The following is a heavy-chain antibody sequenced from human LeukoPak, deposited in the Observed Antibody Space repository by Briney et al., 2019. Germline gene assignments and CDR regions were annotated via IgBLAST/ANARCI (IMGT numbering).Heavy chain of an antibody. CDR3: GREILEPGKTLTY. V-gene: IGHV3-74*01. CDR2: INDDGTFT. D-gene: IGHD1-14*01. J-gene: IGHJ4*02. CDR1: GFTFSNYW. Sequence: GGSLRLSCAASGFTFSNYWMHWVRQVPGKGLVWVSRINDDGTFTTYADSVKGRFTISRDNAKNTLYLQINSLRAEDTAVYYCGREILEPGKTLTYWGQGSLITVSS.